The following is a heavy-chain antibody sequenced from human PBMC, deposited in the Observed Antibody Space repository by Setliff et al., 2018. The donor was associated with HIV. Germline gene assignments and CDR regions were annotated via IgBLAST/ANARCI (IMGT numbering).Heavy chain of an antibody. CDR3: ARGLLWGASDY. Sequence: GGSLRLSCAASGFTSSSHWMHWVRQAPGKGLVWVSRINTDGSSTSYADSVKCRFTISRDNAKNTLYLQLNSLRAEDTALYCCARGLLWGASDYWGEGTLVTVSS. V-gene: IGHV3-74*01. J-gene: IGHJ4*02. CDR2: INTDGSST. CDR1: GFTSSSHW. D-gene: IGHD7-27*01.